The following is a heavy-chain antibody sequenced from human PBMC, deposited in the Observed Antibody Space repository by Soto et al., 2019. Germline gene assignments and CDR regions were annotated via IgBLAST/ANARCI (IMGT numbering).Heavy chain of an antibody. V-gene: IGHV1-8*01. CDR3: ARVLAPRDFWSGYYYYYMDV. CDR1: GYTFTSYD. J-gene: IGHJ6*03. Sequence: ASVKVSCKAPGYTFTSYDINWVRQATGQGLEWMGWMNPNSGNTGYAQKFQGRVTMTRNTSISTAYMELSSLRSEDTAVYYCARVLAPRDFWSGYYYYYMDVWGKGTTVTVSS. CDR2: MNPNSGNT. D-gene: IGHD3-3*01.